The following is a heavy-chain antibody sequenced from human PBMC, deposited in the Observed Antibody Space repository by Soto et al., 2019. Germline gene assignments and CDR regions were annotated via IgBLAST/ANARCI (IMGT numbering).Heavy chain of an antibody. V-gene: IGHV4-34*01. CDR2: INHSGST. Sequence: SETLSLTCAVYGGSCSGYYWSWIRQPPGKGLEWIGEINHSGSTNYNPSLKSRVTISVDTSKNQFSLKLSSVTAADTAVYYCARGSYDILTGDYYYYGMDVWGQGTTVTVSS. CDR1: GGSCSGYY. CDR3: ARGSYDILTGDYYYYGMDV. D-gene: IGHD3-9*01. J-gene: IGHJ6*02.